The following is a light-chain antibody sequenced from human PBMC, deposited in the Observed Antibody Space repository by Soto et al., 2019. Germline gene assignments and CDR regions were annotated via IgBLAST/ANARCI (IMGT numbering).Light chain of an antibody. J-gene: IGKJ4*01. V-gene: IGKV1-39*01. CDR2: SAS. CDR1: ETITEF. Sequence: DIQMTQSPPSLSASVGDRVTITCRASETITEFLNWYQLKPGKAPKLLIYSASNLQPGVPSRFSGSGSGTDFSLTVGGLEHEDSATYYCQQNFSPFVAFGAGTKVEV. CDR3: QQNFSPFVA.